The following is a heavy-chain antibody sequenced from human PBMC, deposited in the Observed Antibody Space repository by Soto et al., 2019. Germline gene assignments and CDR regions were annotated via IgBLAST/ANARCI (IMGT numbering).Heavy chain of an antibody. CDR1: GGSFSGYY. CDR3: ARGRYSSGWSGEAPFDY. CDR2: INHSGST. V-gene: IGHV4-34*01. J-gene: IGHJ4*02. Sequence: SETLSLTCAVYGGSFSGYYWSWIRQPPGKGLEWIGEINHSGSTNYNPSLKSRVTISVDTSKNQFSLKLSSVTAADTAVYYCARGRYSSGWSGEAPFDYWGQGTLVTVSS. D-gene: IGHD6-19*01.